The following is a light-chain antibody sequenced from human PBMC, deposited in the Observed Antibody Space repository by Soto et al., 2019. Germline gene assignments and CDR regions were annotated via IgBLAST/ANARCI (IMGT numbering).Light chain of an antibody. V-gene: IGLV1-36*01. J-gene: IGLJ2*01. CDR2: YDD. Sequence: QSVLTQPPSVSEAPRQRVTISCSGSSSNIGNNAVNWYQQLPGKAPKLLIYYDDLLPSGVSDRFSGSKSGTSASLAISGLQSEDEADYSCAAWDDSLNGPVFGGGTQLPVL. CDR1: SSNIGNNA. CDR3: AAWDDSLNGPV.